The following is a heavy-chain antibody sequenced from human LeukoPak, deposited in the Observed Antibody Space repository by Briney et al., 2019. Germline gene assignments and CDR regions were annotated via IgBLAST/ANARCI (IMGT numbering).Heavy chain of an antibody. CDR3: ARDRVYDSSGSPRPFDY. CDR1: GYTFTSYG. Sequence: ASVKVSCKASGYTFTSYGISGVRQAPGQGLEWMGWISAYNGNTNYAQKLQGRVTMTTDTSTSTAYMELRSLRSDDTAVYYCARDRVYDSSGSPRPFDYWGQGTLVTVSS. V-gene: IGHV1-18*01. CDR2: ISAYNGNT. J-gene: IGHJ4*02. D-gene: IGHD3-22*01.